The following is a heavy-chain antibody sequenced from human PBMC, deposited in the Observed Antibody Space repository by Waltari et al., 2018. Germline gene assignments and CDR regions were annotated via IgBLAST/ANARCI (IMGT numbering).Heavy chain of an antibody. J-gene: IGHJ4*02. CDR1: GGSISSGSYY. CDR2: IYTSGST. V-gene: IGHV4-61*09. Sequence: QVQLQESGPGLVKPSQTLSLTCTVSGGSISSGSYYWSWIRQPAGKGLEWIGYIYTSGSTSYNPSRKSRVTISVDTSKNQFSLRLSSVTAADTAVYYCARRGDGGYFDYWGQGTLVTVSS. CDR3: ARRGDGGYFDY. D-gene: IGHD3-16*01.